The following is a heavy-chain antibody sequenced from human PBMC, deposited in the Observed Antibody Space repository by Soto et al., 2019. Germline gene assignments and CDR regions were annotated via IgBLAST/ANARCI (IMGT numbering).Heavy chain of an antibody. J-gene: IGHJ3*02. CDR3: ATSSYCSAGSCYPIHDAFDI. D-gene: IGHD2-15*01. CDR1: GFTFSSYD. V-gene: IGHV3-13*01. Sequence: EVQLVESGGGLVQPGGSLRLSCAASGFTFSSYDMHWVRQATGKGLEWVSAICTAGDTYYPGSVKGRFTISRENAKNSLYLQMNSLRAEDTAVYYCATSSYCSAGSCYPIHDAFDIWGQGTMVTVSS. CDR2: ICTAGDT.